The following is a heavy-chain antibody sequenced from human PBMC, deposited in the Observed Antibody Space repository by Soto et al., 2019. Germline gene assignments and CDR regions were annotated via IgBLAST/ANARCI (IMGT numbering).Heavy chain of an antibody. V-gene: IGHV3-53*01. CDR3: ASGGIMFTFGGVIVHDAFDI. Sequence: PGGSLRLSYAASGFTVSSNYMNWVRPAPGKGLEWVSVIYSGGSTYYADSVKGRFTISRDNSKNTLYLQMNSLRAEDTAVYYCASGGIMFTFGGVIVHDAFDIWGYGRMVTVAS. CDR1: GFTVSSNY. D-gene: IGHD3-16*02. J-gene: IGHJ3*02. CDR2: IYSGGST.